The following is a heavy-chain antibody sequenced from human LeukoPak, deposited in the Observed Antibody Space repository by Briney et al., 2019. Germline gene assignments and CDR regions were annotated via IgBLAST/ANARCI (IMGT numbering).Heavy chain of an antibody. CDR3: ARANSEGATNFDY. V-gene: IGHV1-69*01. CDR1: GGTFSSYA. D-gene: IGHD1-26*01. Sequence: SVKVSCKASGGTFSSYAISWVRQAPGQGLEWMGGIIPIFGKTNYAQKFQGRVTITADESTSTAYMELSSLRSEDTAVYYCARANSEGATNFDYWGQGTLVTVSS. J-gene: IGHJ4*02. CDR2: IIPIFGKT.